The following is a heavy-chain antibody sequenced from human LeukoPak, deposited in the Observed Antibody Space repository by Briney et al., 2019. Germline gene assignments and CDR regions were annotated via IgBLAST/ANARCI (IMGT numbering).Heavy chain of an antibody. J-gene: IGHJ6*03. Sequence: PSETLPLTCAVYGGSFSHYYWIWIRQSPGMGLEWIGEINDSGTINYNPSLMSRVTISVDKSKNQFSLKLSSATAADTAVYYCATRWNYGRNYYIDVWGKGATVSVSS. CDR1: GGSFSHYY. CDR3: ATRWNYGRNYYIDV. CDR2: INDSGTI. D-gene: IGHD1-7*01. V-gene: IGHV4-34*01.